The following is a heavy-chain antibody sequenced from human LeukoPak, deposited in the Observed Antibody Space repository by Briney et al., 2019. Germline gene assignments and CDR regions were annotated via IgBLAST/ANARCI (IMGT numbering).Heavy chain of an antibody. J-gene: IGHJ4*02. D-gene: IGHD1-14*01. Sequence: SETLSLTCTVSGGSISSSSYYWGWIRQPPGKGLEWIGSICYSGSTYYNPSLKSRVTISVDTSKNQFSLKLSSVTAADTAVYYCARQTGAEGFDYWGQGTLVTVSS. CDR3: ARQTGAEGFDY. CDR2: ICYSGST. V-gene: IGHV4-39*01. CDR1: GGSISSSSYY.